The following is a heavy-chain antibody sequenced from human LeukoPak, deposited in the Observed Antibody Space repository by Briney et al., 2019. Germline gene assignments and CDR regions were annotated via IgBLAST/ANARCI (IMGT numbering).Heavy chain of an antibody. Sequence: GESLKISCKGSGYSFTSYWIGWVRQMPGKGLAWMGIIYPGDSDTRYSPSFQGQVTISADKSISTAYLQWSSLKASDTAMYYCARQSTNYYYGMDVWGQGTTVTVSS. J-gene: IGHJ6*02. CDR2: IYPGDSDT. V-gene: IGHV5-51*01. CDR3: ARQSTNYYYGMDV. D-gene: IGHD5/OR15-5a*01. CDR1: GYSFTSYW.